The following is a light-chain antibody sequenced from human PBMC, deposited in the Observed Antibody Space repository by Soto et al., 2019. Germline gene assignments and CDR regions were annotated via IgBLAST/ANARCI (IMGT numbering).Light chain of an antibody. Sequence: EIVLTQSPGTLSLSPGDRATLFCRASQSVGNNYLAWYQQKPGQAPRLLIHGASSRATGIPDRFSGSGSGTDFTLTISRLEPEDFAVYYCQQYDSSPPTFGQGTKVEIK. J-gene: IGKJ1*01. CDR1: QSVGNNY. CDR2: GAS. V-gene: IGKV3-20*01. CDR3: QQYDSSPPT.